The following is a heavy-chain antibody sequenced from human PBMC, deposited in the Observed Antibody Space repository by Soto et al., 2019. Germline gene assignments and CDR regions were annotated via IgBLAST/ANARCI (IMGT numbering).Heavy chain of an antibody. J-gene: IGHJ3*02. CDR3: AKDRWFGELLWVSSAFDI. Sequence: GGSLRLSCAASGFTFSSYAMSWVRQAPGKGLEWVSAISGSGGSTYYADSVKGRFTISRDNSKNTLYLQMNSLRAEDTAVYYCAKDRWFGELLWVSSAFDIWCQGTMVTVSS. CDR2: ISGSGGST. CDR1: GFTFSSYA. D-gene: IGHD3-10*01. V-gene: IGHV3-23*01.